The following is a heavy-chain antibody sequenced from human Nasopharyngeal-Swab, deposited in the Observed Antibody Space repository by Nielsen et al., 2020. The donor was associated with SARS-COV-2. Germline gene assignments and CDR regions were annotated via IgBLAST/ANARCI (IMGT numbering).Heavy chain of an antibody. CDR2: ISGSGGGT. D-gene: IGHD4-17*01. CDR1: GFTFSSYA. CDR3: AKDYGDYPWYFDY. J-gene: IGHJ4*02. V-gene: IGHV3-23*01. Sequence: ETLSLTCAASGFTFSSYAMSWVRRAPGKGLEWVSAISGSGGGTYYADSVKGRFTISSDNSKNPLYLQMNSLRAEDTAVYYCAKDYGDYPWYFDYWGQGTLVTVSS.